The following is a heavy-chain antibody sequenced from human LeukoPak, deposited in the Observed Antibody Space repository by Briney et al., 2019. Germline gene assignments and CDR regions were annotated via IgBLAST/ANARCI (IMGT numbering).Heavy chain of an antibody. Sequence: GGSLRLSCAASGFTFSSYWMSWVRQAPGKGLEWVANIKQDGSEKYYVDSVKGRFTISRDNSKNTLYLQMNSLRAEDTAVYYCARDAFDYYGSGSYYPDWGQGTLVTVSS. CDR2: IKQDGSEK. J-gene: IGHJ4*02. CDR3: ARDAFDYYGSGSYYPD. D-gene: IGHD3-10*01. CDR1: GFTFSSYW. V-gene: IGHV3-7*01.